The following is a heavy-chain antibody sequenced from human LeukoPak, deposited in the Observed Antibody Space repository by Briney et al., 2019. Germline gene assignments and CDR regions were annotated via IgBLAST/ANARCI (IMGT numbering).Heavy chain of an antibody. CDR1: GYTFTGYY. Sequence: ASVKVSCKASGYTFTGYYMHWVRQATGQGLEWMGWMNPNSGNTGYAQKFQGRVTMTRNTSISTAYMELSSLRSEDTAVYYCARGMSQKPFYDFWSGYFSSGDHGFDYWGQGTLVTVSS. V-gene: IGHV1-8*02. CDR3: ARGMSQKPFYDFWSGYFSSGDHGFDY. J-gene: IGHJ4*02. D-gene: IGHD3-3*01. CDR2: MNPNSGNT.